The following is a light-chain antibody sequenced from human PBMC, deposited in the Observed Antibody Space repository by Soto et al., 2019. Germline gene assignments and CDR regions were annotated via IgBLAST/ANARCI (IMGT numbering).Light chain of an antibody. V-gene: IGKV1-39*01. CDR2: AAS. Sequence: DIQMTQSPSSLSASVGDRVTITCRASQSISSYLNWYQQKPGKAPKLLIYAASSLQSGVPSRFSGSGSGTDFTLTISSLQPEDFATYYCQQRGAFGPGPKVDIK. CDR1: QSISSY. CDR3: QQRGA. J-gene: IGKJ3*01.